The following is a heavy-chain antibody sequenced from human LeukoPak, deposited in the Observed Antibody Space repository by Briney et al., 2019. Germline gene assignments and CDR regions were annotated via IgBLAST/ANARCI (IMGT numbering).Heavy chain of an antibody. V-gene: IGHV3-15*01. CDR2: IKSKTDGGTI. D-gene: IGHD3-22*01. Sequence: GGSLRLSCAASGFTFSSYWMHWVRQAPGKGLEWVGRIKSKTDGGTIDYAAPVKGRSTISRDDSKNTVYLLMNSLKIEDTAVYYCTTSYYDSSGFRAWGQGTLVTVSS. CDR3: TTSYYDSSGFRA. J-gene: IGHJ4*02. CDR1: GFTFSSYW.